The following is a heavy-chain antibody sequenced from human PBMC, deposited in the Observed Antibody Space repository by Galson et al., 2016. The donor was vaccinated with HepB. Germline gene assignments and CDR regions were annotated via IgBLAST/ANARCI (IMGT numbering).Heavy chain of an antibody. V-gene: IGHV3-48*02. Sequence: SLRLSCAASGFTFSTYSMNWVRQAPGKGLEWVSYIDRGSITISYTDSLKGRFTISRDHAKNSLFLHMNSLRYEDTALYYCVRGGYSNSSPHFDYWGQGALVTVSP. D-gene: IGHD6-6*01. J-gene: IGHJ4*02. CDR3: VRGGYSNSSPHFDY. CDR2: IDRGSITI. CDR1: GFTFSTYS.